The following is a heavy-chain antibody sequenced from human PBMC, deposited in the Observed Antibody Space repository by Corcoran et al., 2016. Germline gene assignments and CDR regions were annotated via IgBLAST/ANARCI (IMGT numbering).Heavy chain of an antibody. CDR2: ISSSSSYI. Sequence: EVQLVESGGGLVKPGGSLRLSCAASGFTFSSYSMNWVRQAPGKGLEWVSSISSSSSYIYYADSVKGRFTISRDNAKNALYLQMNSLSAEDTAVYYCAREEVATITYYYYGMDVWGQGTTVTVSS. CDR1: GFTFSSYS. D-gene: IGHD5-12*01. V-gene: IGHV3-21*01. J-gene: IGHJ6*02. CDR3: AREEVATITYYYYGMDV.